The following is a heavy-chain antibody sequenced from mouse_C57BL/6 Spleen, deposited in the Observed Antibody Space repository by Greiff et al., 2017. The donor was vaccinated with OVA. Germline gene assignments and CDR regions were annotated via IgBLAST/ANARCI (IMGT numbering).Heavy chain of an antibody. CDR3: ARDTTVVANWYFDV. J-gene: IGHJ1*03. CDR2: IDPANGNT. D-gene: IGHD1-1*01. Sequence: EVQLQQSVAELVRPGASVKLSCTASGFTITNTYMHWVKQRPGQGLEWIGRIDPANGNTKYAPKFQGKATIPADTSSNTAYLQLSSLTSEDTAIYYGARDTTVVANWYFDVWGTGTTVTVAS. V-gene: IGHV14-3*01. CDR1: GFTITNTY.